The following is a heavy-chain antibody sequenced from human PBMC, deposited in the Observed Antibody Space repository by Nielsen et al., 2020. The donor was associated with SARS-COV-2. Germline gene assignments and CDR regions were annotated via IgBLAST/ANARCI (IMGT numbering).Heavy chain of an antibody. CDR3: AKVLLWFGDYYYYGMDV. J-gene: IGHJ6*02. D-gene: IGHD3-10*01. Sequence: GGSLRLSCAASGFTFSSYAMHWVRQAPGKGLEWVAVISYDGSNKYYADSVKGRFTISRDNSKNTLYLQMNSLRAEDTAVYYCAKVLLWFGDYYYYGMDVWGQGTTVTVSS. V-gene: IGHV3-30-3*01. CDR1: GFTFSSYA. CDR2: ISYDGSNK.